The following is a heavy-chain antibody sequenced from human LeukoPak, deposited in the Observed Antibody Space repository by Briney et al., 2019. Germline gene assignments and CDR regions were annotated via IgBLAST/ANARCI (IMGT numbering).Heavy chain of an antibody. CDR2: IDPNSGGT. Sequence: ASVKVSCKASGYTFTGYYMHWVRQAPGQGLEWMGRIDPNSGGTNYAQKFQGRVTMTRDTSISTAYMELSRLRSDDTAVYYCARVGFVLWSGIQTFDYWGQGTLVTVSS. CDR3: ARVGFVLWSGIQTFDY. J-gene: IGHJ4*02. V-gene: IGHV1-2*06. D-gene: IGHD3-3*01. CDR1: GYTFTGYY.